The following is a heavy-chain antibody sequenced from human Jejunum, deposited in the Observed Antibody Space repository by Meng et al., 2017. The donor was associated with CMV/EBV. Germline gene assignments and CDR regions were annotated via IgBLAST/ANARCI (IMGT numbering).Heavy chain of an antibody. CDR1: ELTFNKYN. CDR3: ARESVYDGWFFDL. CDR2: ITSGGSFI. J-gene: IGHJ2*01. D-gene: IGHD2/OR15-2a*01. V-gene: IGHV3-21*01. Sequence: ASELTFNKYNMNWVRQAPGKGLEWVSAITSGGSFIYYADSVRGRFTVSRDNAKNSLELHMNNLRAEDTAVYYCARESVYDGWFFDLWGRGTLVTVSS.